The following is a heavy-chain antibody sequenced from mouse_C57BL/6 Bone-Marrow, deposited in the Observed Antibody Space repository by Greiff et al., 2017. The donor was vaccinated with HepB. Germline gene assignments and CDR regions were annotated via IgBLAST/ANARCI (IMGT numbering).Heavy chain of an antibody. D-gene: IGHD1-1*01. J-gene: IGHJ2*01. CDR2: INPGSGGT. CDR1: GYAFTNYL. Sequence: VKLQQSGAELVRPGTSVKVSCKASGYAFTNYLIEWVKQRPGQGLEWIGVINPGSGGTNYNEKFKGKATLTADKSSSTAYMQLSSLTSEDSAVYFCARSITTVDLFDYWGQGTTLTVSS. CDR3: ARSITTVDLFDY. V-gene: IGHV1-54*01.